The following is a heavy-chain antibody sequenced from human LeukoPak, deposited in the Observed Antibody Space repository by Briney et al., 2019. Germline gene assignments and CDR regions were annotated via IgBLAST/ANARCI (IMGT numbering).Heavy chain of an antibody. J-gene: IGHJ4*02. CDR3: ASQPASSGYDQFDY. Sequence: ASETLSLTCTVSGDSISGDYYWSWIRQPPGKGLEWIGYIYYSGSTYYNPSLKSRVTISVDTSKNQFSLKLSSVTAADTAVYYCASQPASSGYDQFDYWGQGTLVTVSS. D-gene: IGHD3-22*01. CDR2: IYYSGST. CDR1: GDSISGDYY. V-gene: IGHV4-30-4*01.